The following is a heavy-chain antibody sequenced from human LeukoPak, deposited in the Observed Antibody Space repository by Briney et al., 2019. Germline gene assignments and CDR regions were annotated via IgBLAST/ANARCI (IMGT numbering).Heavy chain of an antibody. CDR3: VRDNSRGQSLGVIY. V-gene: IGHV3-48*01. CDR2: INADSSTV. CDR1: GFTFSTYN. J-gene: IGHJ4*02. Sequence: GGSLRLSCAASGFTFSTYNMNWVRQAPGKGLEWISYINADSSTVQYADSVRGRFTTSRDNAKNSLYLQMNSLRAEDTAVYYCVRDNSRGQSLGVIYWGQGSLVTISS. D-gene: IGHD3-22*01.